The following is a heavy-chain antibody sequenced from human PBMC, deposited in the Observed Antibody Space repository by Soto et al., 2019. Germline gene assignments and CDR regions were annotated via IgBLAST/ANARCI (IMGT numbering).Heavy chain of an antibody. D-gene: IGHD5-12*01. Sequence: QVQLVQSGAEMKKPGASVKLSCKASGIAYNTYAIHWVRQAPGQGLEWMGWINAGNCDTRYSQNFQGRVTLTRDTSDSIVYLDLDSLKFEDTGVYYCARAISGYVTWGQGTLVTVSS. CDR2: INAGNCDT. J-gene: IGHJ4*02. CDR3: ARAISGYVT. V-gene: IGHV1-3*01. CDR1: GIAYNTYA.